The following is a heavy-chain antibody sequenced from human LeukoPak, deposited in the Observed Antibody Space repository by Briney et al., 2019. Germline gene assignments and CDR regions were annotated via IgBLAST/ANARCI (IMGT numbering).Heavy chain of an antibody. D-gene: IGHD3-3*01. V-gene: IGHV3-64*04. Sequence: GGSLRLSCSASGFTFSSYALHWVRQAPGKGLEYVSAISSNGGSTYYADSVKGRFTISRDNSKNTLYLQMNSLRAEDTAVYYCARERVAYGDAFDIWGQGTMVTVSS. CDR3: ARERVAYGDAFDI. CDR1: GFTFSSYA. J-gene: IGHJ3*02. CDR2: ISSNGGST.